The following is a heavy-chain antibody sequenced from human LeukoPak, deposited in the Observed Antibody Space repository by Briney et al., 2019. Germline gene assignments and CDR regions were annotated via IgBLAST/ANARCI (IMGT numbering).Heavy chain of an antibody. CDR2: IYYTGST. D-gene: IGHD3-3*01. Sequence: PSETLSLTCTVSGGSISSYYWSWIRQPPGKGLERIGYIYYTGSTNYNPSLKSRVTISVDTSKNQFSLKLRSVTAADTALYYCAREVFGVARAFDSWGQGTLVTVSS. J-gene: IGHJ4*02. V-gene: IGHV4-59*01. CDR3: AREVFGVARAFDS. CDR1: GGSISSYY.